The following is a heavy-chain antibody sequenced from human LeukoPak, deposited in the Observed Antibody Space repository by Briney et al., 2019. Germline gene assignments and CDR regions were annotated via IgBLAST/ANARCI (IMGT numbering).Heavy chain of an antibody. CDR3: AREGPAANNWFDP. J-gene: IGHJ5*02. CDR1: GFTFSSYS. V-gene: IGHV3-21*01. Sequence: GGSLRLSCAASGFTFSSYSMNWVRQAPGKGLEWVSSISRSSSYIYYADSVKGRFTISRDNAKNSLYLQMNSLRAEDTAVYYCAREGPAANNWFDPWGQGTLVTVSS. CDR2: ISRSSSYI. D-gene: IGHD2-2*01.